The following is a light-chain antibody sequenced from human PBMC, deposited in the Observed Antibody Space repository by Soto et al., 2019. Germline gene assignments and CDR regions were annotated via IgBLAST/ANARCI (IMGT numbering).Light chain of an antibody. CDR3: QQYDSSSRT. V-gene: IGKV1-5*03. Sequence: DIQITQSPSTLSASVGDRVTITCRASQSISSWLAWYQQKPQRAPKLLIYKASTLQSGVPSRFSGSGSGTEFTLTISSLQPDDFATYYCQQYDSSSRTFGQGTKVDIK. J-gene: IGKJ1*01. CDR2: KAS. CDR1: QSISSW.